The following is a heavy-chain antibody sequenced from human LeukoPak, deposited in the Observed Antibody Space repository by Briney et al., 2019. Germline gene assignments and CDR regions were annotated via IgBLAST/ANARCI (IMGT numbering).Heavy chain of an antibody. D-gene: IGHD1-7*01. CDR2: INDSGRT. J-gene: IGHJ6*03. Sequence: PSETLSLTCAVYGGSISNYYWSWIRQTPGKGMEWIGEINDSGRTNYNPSLMSRVTVSVDTSKNQFSLRLTSVTATDTAVYYCARRWNYGRNYYIDVWGKGAAVSVSS. CDR1: GGSISNYY. V-gene: IGHV4-34*01. CDR3: ARRWNYGRNYYIDV.